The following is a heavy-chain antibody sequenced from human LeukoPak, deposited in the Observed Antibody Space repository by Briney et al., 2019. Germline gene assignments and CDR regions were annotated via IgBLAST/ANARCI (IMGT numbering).Heavy chain of an antibody. CDR2: IYHSGST. CDR3: ARVDYDSADAFDI. Sequence: SETLSLTCAVYGGSFSGYSWSWIRQPPGKGLEWIGYIYHSGSTYYNPSLKSRVTISVDRSKNQFSLKLSSVTAADTAVYYCARVDYDSADAFDIWGQGTMVTVSS. D-gene: IGHD3-22*01. CDR1: GGSFSGYS. J-gene: IGHJ3*02. V-gene: IGHV4-30-2*01.